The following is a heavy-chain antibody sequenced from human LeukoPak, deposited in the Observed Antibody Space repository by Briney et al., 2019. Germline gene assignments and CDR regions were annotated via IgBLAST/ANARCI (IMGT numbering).Heavy chain of an antibody. V-gene: IGHV4-59*01. Sequence: PSETLSLTCAVSGGSISSYYWSWIRQPPGKGLAWIGYIYYSGSTNYNPSLKRRVTISVDTSKNQFSLKVTSVTAADTAVYYCASFDPAAIGAFDIWGQGTMVTVSS. CDR2: IYYSGST. CDR1: GGSISSYY. CDR3: ASFDPAAIGAFDI. J-gene: IGHJ3*02. D-gene: IGHD2-2*01.